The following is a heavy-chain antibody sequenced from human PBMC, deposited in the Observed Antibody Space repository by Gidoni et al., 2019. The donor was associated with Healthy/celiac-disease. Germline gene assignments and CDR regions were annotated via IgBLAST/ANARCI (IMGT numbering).Heavy chain of an antibody. J-gene: IGHJ6*02. CDR3: AREKASTVTYYGMDV. V-gene: IGHV1-69*08. D-gene: IGHD4-4*01. CDR1: GGTFSSYT. Sequence: QVQLVQSGAEVKKPGSSVKVSCKASGGTFSSYTISWVRQAPGQGLEWMGRIIPILGIANYAQKFQGRVTITADKSTSTAYMELSSLRSEDTAVYYCAREKASTVTYYGMDVWGQGTTVTVSS. CDR2: IIPILGIA.